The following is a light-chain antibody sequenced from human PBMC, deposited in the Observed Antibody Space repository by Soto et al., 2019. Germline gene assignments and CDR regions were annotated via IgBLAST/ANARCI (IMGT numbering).Light chain of an antibody. CDR1: QSVRSN. CDR2: AAS. CDR3: QQYNNWPRT. Sequence: EIVLTQSPGTLSLSPGEWATLSCRASQSVRSNLAWYQQRPGQAPRLLIYAASTRATGIPARFSGSGSGTEFTLIIDSLQSEDFAVYYCQQYNNWPRTFGQGTKVDIK. J-gene: IGKJ1*01. V-gene: IGKV3-15*01.